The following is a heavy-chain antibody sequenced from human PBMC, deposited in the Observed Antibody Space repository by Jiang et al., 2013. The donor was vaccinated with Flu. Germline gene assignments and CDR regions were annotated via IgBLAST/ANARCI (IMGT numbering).Heavy chain of an antibody. J-gene: IGHJ4*02. CDR2: IFSDNDR. Sequence: KPTQTLTLTCSFSGFSLSTSGVGVGWIRQPPGKALEWLALIFSDNDRRYSPSLQGRLAITKDTSKNQAVLIMTDMVPADTGTHYCARRPAAAVLTYFDSWGQGMLVTVSS. CDR3: ARRPAAAVLTYFDS. D-gene: IGHD6-13*01. V-gene: IGHV2-5*02. CDR1: GFSLSTSGVG.